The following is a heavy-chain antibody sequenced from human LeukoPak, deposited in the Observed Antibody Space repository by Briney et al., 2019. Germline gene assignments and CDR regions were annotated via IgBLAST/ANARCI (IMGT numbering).Heavy chain of an antibody. J-gene: IGHJ6*03. CDR3: ARAWGLTYYYYYMDV. Sequence: SETLSLTCTVSGASISTYYWSWIRQPPGKGLEWIGYIYYSGSTNYNPSLKSRVTISIDTSKNQFSLKLSSVTAADTAVYYCARAWGLTYYYYYMDVWGKGTTVTVSS. CDR1: GASISTYY. CDR2: IYYSGST. V-gene: IGHV4-59*01. D-gene: IGHD2-21*02.